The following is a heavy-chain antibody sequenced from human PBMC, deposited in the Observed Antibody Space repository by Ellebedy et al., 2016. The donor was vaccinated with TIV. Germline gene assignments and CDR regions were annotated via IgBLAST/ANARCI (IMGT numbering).Heavy chain of an antibody. CDR1: GFIVATDY. J-gene: IGHJ4*02. CDR3: ARDLWGVMD. V-gene: IGHV3-66*01. Sequence: GESLKISCAASGFIVATDYMSWVRQAPGKGPEWVSTIYSGGAAYYGDSVKGRFTVSRDNSKNTVYLQMNSLRVEDTAVYYCARDLWGVMDWGQGTLVTVSS. D-gene: IGHD3-16*01. CDR2: IYSGGAA.